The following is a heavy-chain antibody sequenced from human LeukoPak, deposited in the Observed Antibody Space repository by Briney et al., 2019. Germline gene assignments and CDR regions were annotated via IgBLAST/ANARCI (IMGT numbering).Heavy chain of an antibody. CDR2: ISSSSSYI. D-gene: IGHD6-13*01. Sequence: GGSLRLSCAASGFTFSSYAMSWVRQAPGKGLEWVSSISSSSSYIYYADSVKGRFTISRDNAKNSLYLQMNSLRAEDTAVYYCARDPRGSWFGYSSSWYYFDYWGQGTLVTVSS. J-gene: IGHJ4*02. CDR1: GFTFSSYA. V-gene: IGHV3-21*01. CDR3: ARDPRGSWFGYSSSWYYFDY.